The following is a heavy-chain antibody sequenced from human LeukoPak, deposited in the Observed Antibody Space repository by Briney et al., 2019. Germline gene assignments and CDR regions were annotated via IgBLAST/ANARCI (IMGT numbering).Heavy chain of an antibody. J-gene: IGHJ1*01. D-gene: IGHD1-26*01. V-gene: IGHV3-21*01. CDR1: GFTFSTYS. CDR2: ISSSSYI. Sequence: GGSLRLSCAASGFTFSTYSMNWVRQAPGKGLEWVSSISSSSYINYADSVKGRFTIPRDNDKKSLYLQMNRLRGEAMAVYSCARVGATTWGWGQGLLATVSS. CDR3: ARVGATTWG.